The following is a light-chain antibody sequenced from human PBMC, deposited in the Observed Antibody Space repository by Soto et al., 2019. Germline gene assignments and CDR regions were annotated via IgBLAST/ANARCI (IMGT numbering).Light chain of an antibody. J-gene: IGKJ2*01. CDR3: QQYGSSPPYT. CDR1: QSVTSNY. V-gene: IGKV3-20*01. CDR2: GAS. Sequence: EIVLTQSPGTLSLSPGERATLSCRASQSVTSNYLAWYHQKPGQPPRLLIYGASSRATGIPDRFSGSGSGTDFTLTISRLEPEDFPVYYCQQYGSSPPYTFGQGTKLEIK.